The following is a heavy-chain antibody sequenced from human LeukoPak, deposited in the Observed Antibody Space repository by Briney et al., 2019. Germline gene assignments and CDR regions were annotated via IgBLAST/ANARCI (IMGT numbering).Heavy chain of an antibody. CDR2: INQDGDRK. CDR1: KLTFSHYW. CDR3: ANVVFSGGWCPGY. V-gene: IGHV3-7*03. J-gene: IGHJ4*02. Sequence: PGGSLRLSCAASKLTFSHYWMSWVRQAPGKGLQWVAAINQDGDRKEYVDSVKGRFSISRDSATNSLYLQMNSLRAEGTAVYYCANVVFSGGWCPGYWGQGTLVTVSS. D-gene: IGHD2-15*01.